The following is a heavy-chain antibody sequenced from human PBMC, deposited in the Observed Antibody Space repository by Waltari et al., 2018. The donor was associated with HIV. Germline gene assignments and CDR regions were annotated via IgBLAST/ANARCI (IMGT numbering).Heavy chain of an antibody. CDR1: GYSFTSYW. CDR3: ARAGQLVPLYYYYGMDV. CDR2: IYPGHSDT. V-gene: IGHV5-51*01. Sequence: EVQLVQSGAEVKKPGESLKISCKGSGYSFTSYWIGWVRQMPGKGLEWMGIIYPGHSDTRYGPSFQGQVTISDDKSISTAYLQWSSLKASDTAMYYCARAGQLVPLYYYYGMDVWGQGTTVTVSS. J-gene: IGHJ6*02. D-gene: IGHD6-13*01.